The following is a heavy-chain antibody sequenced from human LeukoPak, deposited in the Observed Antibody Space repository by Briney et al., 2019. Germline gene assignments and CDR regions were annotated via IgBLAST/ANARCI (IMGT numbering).Heavy chain of an antibody. V-gene: IGHV3-30*03. CDR2: IASDGRDK. J-gene: IGHJ4*02. CDR3: ARDLRRIAAYYFDF. Sequence: PGGSLRVSCAASGFTFSSYAIHWVRQAPGKGLEWVAVIASDGRDKHHAESVKGRFTISRDNSKSTLYLQTNSLRAEDTAVYYCARDLRRIAAYYFDFWGQGTLVTVSP. D-gene: IGHD6-25*01. CDR1: GFTFSSYA.